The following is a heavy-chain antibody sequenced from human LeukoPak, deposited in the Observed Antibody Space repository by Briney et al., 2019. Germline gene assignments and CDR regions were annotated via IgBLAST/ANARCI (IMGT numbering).Heavy chain of an antibody. CDR1: GFSFRTFW. CDR3: ATDYGRGYSYGCSPGY. V-gene: IGHV3-74*01. Sequence: GGSLRLSCAASGFSFRTFWMHWLRQVPGKGLVWVSRISADGSSTAYADSVKGRFTISRDNAKNTLYLQMNSLRAEDTAVYYCATDYGRGYSYGCSPGYWGQGTLVSVSS. D-gene: IGHD5-18*01. J-gene: IGHJ4*02. CDR2: ISADGSST.